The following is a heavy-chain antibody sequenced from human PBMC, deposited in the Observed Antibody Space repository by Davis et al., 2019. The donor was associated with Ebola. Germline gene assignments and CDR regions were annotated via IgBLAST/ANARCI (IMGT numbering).Heavy chain of an antibody. CDR2: INHSGST. V-gene: IGHV4-34*01. Sequence: SETLSLTCAVYGGSFRGYYWSWVRQPPGKGLEWIGEINHSGSTDYTPSLKSRVTISADRSKNQFSLKLSFVTAADTAVYYCARAGLLIGVVTRTFRMDVWGKGTTVTVSS. D-gene: IGHD3-3*01. CDR1: GGSFRGYY. J-gene: IGHJ6*03. CDR3: ARAGLLIGVVTRTFRMDV.